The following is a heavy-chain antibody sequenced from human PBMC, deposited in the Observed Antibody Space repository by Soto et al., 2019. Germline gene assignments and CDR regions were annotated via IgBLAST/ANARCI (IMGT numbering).Heavy chain of an antibody. D-gene: IGHD6-19*01. Sequence: GGSLRLSCAASGFTFSSYAMSWVRQAPGKGLEWVSAISGSGGSTYYADSVKGRFTISRDNSKNTLYLQMNSLRAEDTATYYCARIRIAVAGTLQMGASPRFSDGMDVWGQGTTVTVSS. CDR2: ISGSGGST. CDR3: ARIRIAVAGTLQMGASPRFSDGMDV. J-gene: IGHJ6*02. CDR1: GFTFSSYA. V-gene: IGHV3-23*01.